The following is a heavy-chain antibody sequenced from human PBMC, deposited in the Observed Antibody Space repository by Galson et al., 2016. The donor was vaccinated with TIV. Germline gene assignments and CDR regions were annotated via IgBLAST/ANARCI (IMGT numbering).Heavy chain of an antibody. CDR2: IDWDDDK. CDR1: GFSLTTPGMC. J-gene: IGHJ1*01. CDR3: ARVDAGGWYRHLQD. Sequence: PALVKPTQTLTLTCDFSGFSLTTPGMCVSWIRQPPGKAPEWLALIDWDDDKFYTTSLKTRLTISKDTSRDQVILRMTNMDPADTATYYCARVDAGGWYRHLQDWGQGTLVIVST. D-gene: IGHD6-19*01. V-gene: IGHV2-70*01.